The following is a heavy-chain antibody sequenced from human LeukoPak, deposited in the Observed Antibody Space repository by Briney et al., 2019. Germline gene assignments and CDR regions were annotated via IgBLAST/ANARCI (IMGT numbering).Heavy chain of an antibody. CDR3: ARDAGATAY. Sequence: SETLSLTCTVSGVSISTDYWAWVRQSPGKGLEWIGYIHYSGSTSYNPSLKSRVTISVDTFKNQFSLKLTSVTSADTAVYYCARDAGATAYWGQGALVTVSS. CDR1: GVSISTDY. J-gene: IGHJ4*02. D-gene: IGHD4/OR15-4a*01. V-gene: IGHV4-59*13. CDR2: IHYSGST.